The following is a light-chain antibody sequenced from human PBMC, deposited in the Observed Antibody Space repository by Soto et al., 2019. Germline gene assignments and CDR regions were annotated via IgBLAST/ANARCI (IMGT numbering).Light chain of an antibody. CDR2: AAS. J-gene: IGKJ2*01. V-gene: IGKV1-39*01. CDR1: QSISTY. Sequence: DIQMTQSPSSLSASVGDTVTIACRASQSISTYLNWYQQKPGKAPKLLIYAASDLQTGVPSRFSGSGYGTEFTLIITSLQPEDFATYYCQQCSSPPPYTFGQGTKLE. CDR3: QQCSSPPPYT.